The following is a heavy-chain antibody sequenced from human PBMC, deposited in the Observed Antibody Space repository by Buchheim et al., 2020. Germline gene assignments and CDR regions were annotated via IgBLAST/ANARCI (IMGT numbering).Heavy chain of an antibody. J-gene: IGHJ4*02. V-gene: IGHV4-39*01. D-gene: IGHD3-10*01. CDR2: IYYRGNT. CDR3: ARQGNSYGSGVGDY. Sequence: QQQLQESGPGLVKPSETLSLTCTVSGGSISNSDSYYWGWIRQPPGKGLEWIGNIYYRGNTYSNPSLNSRVTMSVDPSKNQFSLKLNFATAADTAVYYCARQGNSYGSGVGDYWGQGTL. CDR1: GGSISNSDSYY.